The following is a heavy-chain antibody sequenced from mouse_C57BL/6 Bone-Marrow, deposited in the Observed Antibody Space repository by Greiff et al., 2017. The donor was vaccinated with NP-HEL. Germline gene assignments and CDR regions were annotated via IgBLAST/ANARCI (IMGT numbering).Heavy chain of an antibody. CDR3: ARFGAAQARAWFAY. Sequence: QVQLKQSGAELVKPGASVKLSCKASGYTFTSYWMHWVKQRPGRGLEWIGRIDPNSGGTKYNEKFKSKATLTVDKPSSTAYMQLSSLTSEDSAVYYCARFGAAQARAWFAYWGQGTLVTVSA. CDR1: GYTFTSYW. D-gene: IGHD3-2*02. CDR2: IDPNSGGT. V-gene: IGHV1-72*01. J-gene: IGHJ3*01.